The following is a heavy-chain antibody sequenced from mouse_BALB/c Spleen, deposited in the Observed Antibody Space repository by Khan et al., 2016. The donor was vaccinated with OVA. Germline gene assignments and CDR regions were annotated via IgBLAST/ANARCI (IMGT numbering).Heavy chain of an antibody. D-gene: IGHD1-1*01. CDR1: GFSFSTYS. CDR3: TRHRGYYGRNPCLDY. CDR2: ISSGGTYT. V-gene: IGHV5-6-4*01. J-gene: IGHJ2*01. Sequence: EVELVESGGDLVRPGGSLKLSCAASGFSFSTYSMSWVRQTPEKRLEWVATISSGGTYTYYPDSVKGRFTISRDNAKNTLYLQMSSLKSEDTAMYYCTRHRGYYGRNPCLDYWGQGTTLTVSS.